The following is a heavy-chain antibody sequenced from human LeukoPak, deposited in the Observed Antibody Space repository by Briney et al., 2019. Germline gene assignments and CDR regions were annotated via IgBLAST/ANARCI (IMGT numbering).Heavy chain of an antibody. CDR1: GFTFSTYN. D-gene: IGHD3-10*01. Sequence: GGSLRLSCAASGFTFSTYNMNWVRQAPGKGLEWVSAISGSGGSTYYADSVKGRFTISRDNSKNTLYLQMNSLRAEDTAVYYCAKDAPSRTVMVRGVIGMDVWGQGTTVTVSS. J-gene: IGHJ6*02. V-gene: IGHV3-23*01. CDR2: ISGSGGST. CDR3: AKDAPSRTVMVRGVIGMDV.